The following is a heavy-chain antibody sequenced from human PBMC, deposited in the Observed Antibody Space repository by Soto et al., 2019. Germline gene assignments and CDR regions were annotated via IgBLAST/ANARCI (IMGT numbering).Heavy chain of an antibody. J-gene: IGHJ4*02. Sequence: QVQLVXSGXXXXXXGASVKVSCKASGYTFTSYGISWVRQAPGQGLEWMGWISAYNGNTKYAQKLQGRVTMTTDTATSTAYMELRSLRSDDTAVYYCAREPNYFDYWGQGTLVTVSS. CDR1: GYTFTSYG. CDR2: ISAYNGNT. V-gene: IGHV1-18*01. CDR3: AREPNYFDY.